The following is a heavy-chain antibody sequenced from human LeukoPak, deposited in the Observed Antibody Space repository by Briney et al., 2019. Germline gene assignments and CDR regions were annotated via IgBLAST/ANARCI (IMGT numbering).Heavy chain of an antibody. CDR3: ARDAEDSSGWSFDY. Sequence: GGSLRLSCAASGYTFSRYWMYWVRQAPGKGPVWVSRIKSGGTYTSYADSVKGRSTISRDNAKNTLFLQMSNLRAEDTAFYYCARDAEDSSGWSFDYWGHGTLVTVSS. CDR2: IKSGGTYT. J-gene: IGHJ4*01. CDR1: GYTFSRYW. D-gene: IGHD6-19*01. V-gene: IGHV3-74*01.